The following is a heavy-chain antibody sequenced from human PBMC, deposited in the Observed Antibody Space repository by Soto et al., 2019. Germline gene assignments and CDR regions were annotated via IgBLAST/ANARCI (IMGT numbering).Heavy chain of an antibody. V-gene: IGHV3-23*01. CDR3: AKDKDPGIAVANYFDY. J-gene: IGHJ4*02. CDR2: TSNTGGST. D-gene: IGHD6-19*01. CDR1: GFTFSSHA. Sequence: GGSLRLSCAASGFTFSSHALSWVGQAPGKGLEWVSATSNTGGSTYYADSVKGRFTISRDITKNTLDLHMNSLRAEDTAVYYCAKDKDPGIAVANYFDYWGQGTLVTVSS.